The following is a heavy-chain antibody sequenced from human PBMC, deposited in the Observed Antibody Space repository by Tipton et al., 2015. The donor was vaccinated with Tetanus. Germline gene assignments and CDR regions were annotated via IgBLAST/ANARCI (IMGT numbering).Heavy chain of an antibody. CDR2: IYYSGRP. V-gene: IGHV4-59*01. D-gene: IGHD3-22*01. CDR3: AGVKAYSYDSSGTSGFDY. Sequence: TLSLTCTVSGGSISSYYWSCIRQPPGKGLERIGDIYYSGRPNYNPSLKSRVTISVDTSKNQFSLKLSSVTAADTAVYYSAGVKAYSYDSSGTSGFDYWGQGTLVPVSS. CDR1: GGSISSYY. J-gene: IGHJ4*02.